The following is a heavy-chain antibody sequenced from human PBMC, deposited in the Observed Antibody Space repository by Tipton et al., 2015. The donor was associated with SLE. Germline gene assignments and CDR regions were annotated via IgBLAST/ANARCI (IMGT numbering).Heavy chain of an antibody. Sequence: LRLSCTVSGGSISSSSYYWGWIRQPPGKGLEWIGSIYYSGSTYYNPSLKSRVTISVDTSKNQFSLKLSSVTAADTAVYYCARGGVLGFHPSAFDIWGQGTMVTVSS. V-gene: IGHV4-39*07. CDR3: ARGGVLGFHPSAFDI. CDR1: GGSISSSSYY. CDR2: IYYSGST. J-gene: IGHJ3*02. D-gene: IGHD3-10*01.